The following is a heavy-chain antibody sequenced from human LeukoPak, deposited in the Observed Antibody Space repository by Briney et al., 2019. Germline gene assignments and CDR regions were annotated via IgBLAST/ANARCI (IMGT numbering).Heavy chain of an antibody. CDR3: ARGHIVVVPAAKKGRWFDP. CDR1: GGSISSYY. CDR2: INHSGST. J-gene: IGHJ5*02. Sequence: NPSETLSLTCTVSGGSISSYYWSWIRQPPGKGLEWIGEINHSGSTNYNPSLKSRVTISVDTSKNQFSLKLSSVTAADTAVYYCARGHIVVVPAAKKGRWFDPWGQGTLVTVSS. V-gene: IGHV4-34*01. D-gene: IGHD2-2*01.